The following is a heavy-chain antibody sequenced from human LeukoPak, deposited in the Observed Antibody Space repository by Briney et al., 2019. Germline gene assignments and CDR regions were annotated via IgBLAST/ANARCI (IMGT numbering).Heavy chain of an antibody. J-gene: IGHJ6*02. CDR2: IYSGGST. D-gene: IGHD2-15*01. CDR3: ARGLPDLYYYYGMDV. V-gene: IGHV3-53*01. Sequence: GGSLRLSCAASGSTVSSNYMSWVRQAPGKGLEWVSVIYSGGSTYYADSVKGRFTISRDNSKNTLYLQMNSLRAEDTAVYYCARGLPDLYYYYGMDVWGQGTTVTVSS. CDR1: GSTVSSNY.